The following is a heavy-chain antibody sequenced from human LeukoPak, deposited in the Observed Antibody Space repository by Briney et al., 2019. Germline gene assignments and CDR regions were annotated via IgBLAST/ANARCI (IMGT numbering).Heavy chain of an antibody. CDR1: GGSISSYY. Sequence: SETLSLTCTVSGGSISSYYWSWIRQPAGKGLEWIGRIYTSGSTNYNPSLKSRVTMSVDTSKIQFSLKLSSVTAADTAVYYCARDLNIVVVPAALAYGMDVWGQGTTVTVSS. CDR3: ARDLNIVVVPAALAYGMDV. CDR2: IYTSGST. J-gene: IGHJ6*02. D-gene: IGHD2-2*01. V-gene: IGHV4-4*07.